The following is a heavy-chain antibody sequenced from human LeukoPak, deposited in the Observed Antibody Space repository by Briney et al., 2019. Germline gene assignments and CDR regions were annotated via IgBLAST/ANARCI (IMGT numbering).Heavy chain of an antibody. Sequence: SVKVSCKASGYTFTSYAMNWVRQAPGQGLEWMGGIIPIFGTANYAQKFQGRVTITADESTSTAYMELSSLRSEDTAVYYCARAYCSSTSCYGSPYYYYGMDVWGQGTTVTVSS. J-gene: IGHJ6*02. CDR2: IIPIFGTA. D-gene: IGHD2-2*01. CDR1: GYTFTSYA. V-gene: IGHV1-69*13. CDR3: ARAYCSSTSCYGSPYYYYGMDV.